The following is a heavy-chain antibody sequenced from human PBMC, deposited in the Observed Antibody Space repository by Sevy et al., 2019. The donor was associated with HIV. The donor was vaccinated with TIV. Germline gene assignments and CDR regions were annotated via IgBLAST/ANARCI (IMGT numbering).Heavy chain of an antibody. J-gene: IGHJ5*02. V-gene: IGHV3-21*01. CDR3: ARELSPSFGLVLRGWFDP. D-gene: IGHD6-19*01. Sequence: GGSLRLSCAASGFIFNSYSMNWVRQAPGKGLEWVSFISSNSDHIYYADSVRGRFTNSGDNAKNSVFMQMNSLRAEDKAVYYCARELSPSFGLVLRGWFDPWGQGTPVTVSS. CDR2: ISSNSDHI. CDR1: GFIFNSYS.